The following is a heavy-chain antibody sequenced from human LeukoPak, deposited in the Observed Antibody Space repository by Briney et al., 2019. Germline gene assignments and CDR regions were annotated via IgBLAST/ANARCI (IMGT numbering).Heavy chain of an antibody. D-gene: IGHD3-22*01. CDR3: AREAYYYDSSGSLGY. CDR1: GFTFSSYA. V-gene: IGHV3-30-3*01. J-gene: IGHJ4*02. Sequence: GGSLRLSCAASGFTFSSYAMHWVRQAPGKGLEWVAVISYDGSNKYYADSVKGRFTISRDNSKNTLYLQVNSLRAEDTAVYYCAREAYYYDSSGSLGYWGQGTLVTVSS. CDR2: ISYDGSNK.